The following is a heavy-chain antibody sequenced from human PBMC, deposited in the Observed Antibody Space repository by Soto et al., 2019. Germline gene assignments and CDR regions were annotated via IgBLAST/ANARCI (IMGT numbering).Heavy chain of an antibody. CDR3: ARDRTSVNWYFDF. D-gene: IGHD2-2*01. CDR2: IHYTGNT. V-gene: IGHV4-59*01. Sequence: QVQLQESGPGLVKPSETLSLTCTVSGDSISSYYWRWIRQPPGKGLEWIGYIHYTGNTNHNPSLKSRVTISAATSMAQCSLKLSAWTAADTAVYYCARDRTSVNWYFDFWGRGTLVSVSS. CDR1: GDSISSYY. J-gene: IGHJ2*01.